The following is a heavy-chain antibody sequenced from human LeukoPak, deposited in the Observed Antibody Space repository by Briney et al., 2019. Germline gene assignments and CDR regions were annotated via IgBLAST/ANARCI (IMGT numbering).Heavy chain of an antibody. CDR1: GFTFSGFA. Sequence: GGSLRLSCAASGFTFSGFAMTWVRQAPGKGLEWVSSISANGDSTYYADSVRGRFTISRDNSKNTLYLQLNSLRAEDTAVYYCSRKRGYSSNDRGHGTPVTVSS. CDR3: SRKRGYSSND. D-gene: IGHD6-13*01. V-gene: IGHV3-23*01. J-gene: IGHJ4*01. CDR2: ISANGDST.